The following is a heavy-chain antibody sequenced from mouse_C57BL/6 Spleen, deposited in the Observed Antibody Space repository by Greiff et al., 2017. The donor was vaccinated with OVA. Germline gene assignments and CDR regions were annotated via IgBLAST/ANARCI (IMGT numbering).Heavy chain of an antibody. Sequence: QVQLKQPGAELVKPGASVKLSCKASGYTFTSYWMHWVKQRPGQGLEWIGMIHPNSGSTNYNEKFKSKATLTVDKSSSTAYMQLSSLTSEDSAVYYCARGGSSYRFAYWGQGTLVTVSA. D-gene: IGHD1-1*01. CDR3: ARGGSSYRFAY. CDR2: IHPNSGST. J-gene: IGHJ3*01. V-gene: IGHV1-64*01. CDR1: GYTFTSYW.